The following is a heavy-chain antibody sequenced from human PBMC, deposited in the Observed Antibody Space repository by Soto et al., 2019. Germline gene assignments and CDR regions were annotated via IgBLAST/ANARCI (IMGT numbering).Heavy chain of an antibody. J-gene: IGHJ4*02. CDR2: IWYDGSQR. CDR1: GFIFSSYV. D-gene: IGHD3-22*01. Sequence: PGGSLRLSCAASGFIFSSYVMHWVRQAPGKGLEWVASIWYDGSQRYHADSVKGRFTISKDTSKNQVVLTMTNMDPVDTVTYYCARSYYYDSSGSYDYWGQGTLVTVSS. CDR3: ARSYYYDSSGSYDY. V-gene: IGHV3-30*02.